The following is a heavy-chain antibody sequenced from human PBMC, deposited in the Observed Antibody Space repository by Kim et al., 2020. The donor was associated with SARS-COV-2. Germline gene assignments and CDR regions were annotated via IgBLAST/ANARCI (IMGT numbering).Heavy chain of an antibody. V-gene: IGHV3-23*01. J-gene: IGHJ4*02. CDR1: GFTFSNYA. Sequence: GGSLRLSCAASGFTFSNYAMSWTRQAPGKGLEWVSTFSASGLGTHYADSVRGRFTISRHNSKSTLFLQMSSLRVEDTAVYYCEASDFWGQGALVTVSS. CDR3: EASDF. CDR2: FSASGLGT.